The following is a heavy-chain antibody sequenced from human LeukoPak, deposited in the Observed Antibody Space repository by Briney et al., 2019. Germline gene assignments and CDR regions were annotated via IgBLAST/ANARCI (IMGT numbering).Heavy chain of an antibody. V-gene: IGHV1-2*02. CDR2: INPNSGGT. CDR1: GYTFTGYY. Sequence: ASVKVSCKASGYTFTGYYMHWVRQAPGQGLEWMGWINPNSGGTNYAQKFQGRVTMTRDTSISTAYMELSRLRSDDTAVYYCAKEGRGTGRRAYSGYENYWGQGTLVTVSS. J-gene: IGHJ4*02. CDR3: AKEGRGTGRRAYSGYENY. D-gene: IGHD5-12*01.